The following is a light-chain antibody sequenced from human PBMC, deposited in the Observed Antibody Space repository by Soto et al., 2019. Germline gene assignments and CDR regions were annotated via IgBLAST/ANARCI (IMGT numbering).Light chain of an antibody. CDR2: GAS. CDR1: QSVSNNY. CDR3: QQRSNWPWT. Sequence: EIVLAQSPGTLSLSPGERATRSCRASQSVSNNYLAWYQQKPGQAPRLLIYGASNRATGIPARFSGRGSGTEFTLTISSLEPEDFAVYYCQQRSNWPWTFGQGTKVDIK. J-gene: IGKJ1*01. V-gene: IGKV3-11*01.